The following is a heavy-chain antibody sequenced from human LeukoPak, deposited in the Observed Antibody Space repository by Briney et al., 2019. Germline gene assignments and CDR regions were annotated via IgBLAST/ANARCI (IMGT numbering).Heavy chain of an antibody. V-gene: IGHV4-39*01. CDR1: GGSISSSSYY. J-gene: IGHJ4*02. CDR3: ARLGSAAGGSRYFDY. CDR2: IYYSGTT. Sequence: SETLSLTCTVSGGSISSSSYYWGWIRQPPGEGLEWIGSIYYSGTTYYNPSLKSRVTISVDTSKNLFSLILSSVTAADTAVYYCARLGSAAGGSRYFDYWGQGTLVTVSS. D-gene: IGHD6-13*01.